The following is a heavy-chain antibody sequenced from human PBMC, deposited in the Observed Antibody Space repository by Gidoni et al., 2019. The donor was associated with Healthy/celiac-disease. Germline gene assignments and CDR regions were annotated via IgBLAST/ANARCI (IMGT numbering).Heavy chain of an antibody. D-gene: IGHD3-22*01. J-gene: IGHJ4*02. Sequence: EVQLVESGGGLVKPGGSLRLSCAASGFTFSSYSMNWVRQAPGKGLEWVSSISSSSSYIYYADSVKGRFTISRDNAKNSLYLQMNSLRAEDTAVYYCARRGGPYYYDSSGYADYWGQGTLVTVSS. CDR1: GFTFSSYS. CDR2: ISSSSSYI. V-gene: IGHV3-21*01. CDR3: ARRGGPYYYDSSGYADY.